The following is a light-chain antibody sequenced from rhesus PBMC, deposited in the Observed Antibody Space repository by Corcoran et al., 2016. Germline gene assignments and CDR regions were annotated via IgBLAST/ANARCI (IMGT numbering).Light chain of an antibody. CDR1: QSLVHSNGNTY. CDR3: IHYTHLPWT. CDR2: MVS. V-gene: IGKV2-65*01. J-gene: IGKJ1*01. Sequence: DVVMTQSPLALPITPGQPASISCRSSQSLVHSNGNTYLSWFQQKPGQPPRIMIYMVSNRYSGVPDRFSGSGAGTDFTLKISEVEAEDVGVYSCIHYTHLPWTFGQGTNVEIK.